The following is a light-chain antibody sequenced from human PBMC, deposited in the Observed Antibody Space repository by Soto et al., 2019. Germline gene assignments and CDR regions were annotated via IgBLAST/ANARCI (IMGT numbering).Light chain of an antibody. CDR1: SSNVGGYNY. V-gene: IGLV2-11*01. Sequence: QSVLTQPRSVSGSPGQSVTLSCAGTSSNVGGYNYVSWYQQYPGKAPRLMIYAVTERPSGVPDRFSGSKSGNTASLTISGLQAEDEADYYCCSYAGTYTYVIFGGGTKLTVL. CDR3: CSYAGTYTYVI. J-gene: IGLJ2*01. CDR2: AVT.